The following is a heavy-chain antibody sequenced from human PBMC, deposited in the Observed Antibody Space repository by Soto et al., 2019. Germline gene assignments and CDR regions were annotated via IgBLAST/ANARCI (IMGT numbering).Heavy chain of an antibody. CDR2: INHSGST. J-gene: IGHJ5*02. Sequence: PSETLSLTCAVYGGSFSGYYWSWIRQPPGKGLEWIGEINHSGSTNYNPSLKSRVTISVDTSKNQFSLKLSSVTAADTAVYYCAGGFGSSGYYFSWFDPWGQGTLVTVSS. CDR1: GGSFSGYY. D-gene: IGHD3-22*01. CDR3: AGGFGSSGYYFSWFDP. V-gene: IGHV4-34*01.